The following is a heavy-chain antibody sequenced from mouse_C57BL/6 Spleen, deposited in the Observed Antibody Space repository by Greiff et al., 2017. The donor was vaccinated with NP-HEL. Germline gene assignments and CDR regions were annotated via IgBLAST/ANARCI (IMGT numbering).Heavy chain of an antibody. J-gene: IGHJ3*01. CDR3: ARLDSSLAY. Sequence: VKLQQPGTELVKPGASVKLSCKASGYTFTSYWMHWVKQRPGQGLEWIGNINPSKGGTNYNEKFKSKATLTVDKSSSTAYMRPSSLTSEDAAVYYCARLDSSLAYWRQRTLVTVSA. CDR2: INPSKGGT. CDR1: GYTFTSYW. V-gene: IGHV1-53*01. D-gene: IGHD3-2*01.